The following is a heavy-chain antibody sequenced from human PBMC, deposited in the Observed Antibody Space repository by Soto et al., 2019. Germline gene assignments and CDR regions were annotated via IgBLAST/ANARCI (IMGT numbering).Heavy chain of an antibody. CDR3: ATVPAWMPIYYHRVDV. CDR1: GHTLTELG. J-gene: IGHJ6*02. Sequence: QVHLVQSGAEVKKPGASVKVSCKVSGHTLTELGVHWVRQAPGKGPEWMGGFDPEDGETIYAQKFQGRVTMTEDTSTDTAYMELRSLRSEDTAVYYCATVPAWMPIYYHRVDVWGQGTTVTVSS. CDR2: FDPEDGET. V-gene: IGHV1-24*01. D-gene: IGHD2-2*01.